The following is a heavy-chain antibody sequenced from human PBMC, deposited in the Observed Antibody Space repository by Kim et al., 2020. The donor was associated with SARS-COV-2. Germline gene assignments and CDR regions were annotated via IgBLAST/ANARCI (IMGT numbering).Heavy chain of an antibody. CDR2: IKSKTDGGTT. CDR1: GFTFSNAW. J-gene: IGHJ6*02. Sequence: GGSLRLSCAASGFTFSNAWMSWVRQAPGKGLEWVGRIKSKTDGGTTDYAAPVKGRFTISRDDSKNTLYLQMNSLKTEDTAVYYCTTDFRPLWFGDYGMDVWGQGTTVTVSS. D-gene: IGHD3-10*01. CDR3: TTDFRPLWFGDYGMDV. V-gene: IGHV3-15*01.